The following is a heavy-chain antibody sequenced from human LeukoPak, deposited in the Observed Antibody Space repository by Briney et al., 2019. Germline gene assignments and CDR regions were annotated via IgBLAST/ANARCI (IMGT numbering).Heavy chain of an antibody. CDR3: ASLYSSSSGPFGY. D-gene: IGHD6-6*01. CDR1: GFTFSSYA. Sequence: PGRSLRLSCAASGFTFSSYAMHWVRQAPGKGLEGVAVISYDGSKKYYADSVKGRFTISRENSKNTLYLQMNSLRAEDTAVSYCASLYSSSSGPFGYWGQGTLVTVSS. V-gene: IGHV3-30*01. J-gene: IGHJ4*02. CDR2: ISYDGSKK.